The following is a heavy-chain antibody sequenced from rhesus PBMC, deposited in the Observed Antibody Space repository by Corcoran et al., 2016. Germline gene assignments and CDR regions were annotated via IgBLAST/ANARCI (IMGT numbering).Heavy chain of an antibody. CDR3: ASGYSGSQRFDY. CDR2: IYGSSGST. J-gene: IGHJ4*01. D-gene: IGHD6-25*01. CDR1: GYSISSGYD. Sequence: QVQLQESGPGVVKPSETLSLTCAVSGYSISSGYDWSWFRQPPGKGLEWIGYIYGSSGSTNYNPSLKNRDTISKDTSKNQFSLKLSSVTAADTAVYYCASGYSGSQRFDYWGQGVLVTVSS. V-gene: IGHV4-76*01.